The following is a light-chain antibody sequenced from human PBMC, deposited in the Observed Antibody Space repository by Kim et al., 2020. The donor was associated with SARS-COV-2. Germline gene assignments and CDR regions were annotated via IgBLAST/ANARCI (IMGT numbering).Light chain of an antibody. CDR3: AAWDDRLSGWV. V-gene: IGLV1-47*01. CDR1: TSNIGSNY. CDR2: KSD. J-gene: IGLJ3*02. Sequence: GQMVTISCSGTTSNIGSNYVYWYQHLPGPAPKLLIYKSDRRPSGVPDRISASESDTSASLAISGLRSEDEADYYCAAWDDRLSGWVFGGGTKVTVL.